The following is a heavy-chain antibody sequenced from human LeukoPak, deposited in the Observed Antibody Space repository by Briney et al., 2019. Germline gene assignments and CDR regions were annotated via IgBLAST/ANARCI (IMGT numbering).Heavy chain of an antibody. V-gene: IGHV5-51*01. CDR3: ATSEEWERRLDY. CDR1: GYTFTLSW. D-gene: IGHD1-26*01. Sequence: GESLKISCKGSGYTFTLSWIAWVRQMPGKGLELMGLIYPGDSDTRYSPSFQGQVTISADKSINTAYLQWSSLKASDTAMYYCATSEEWERRLDYWGQGTLVTVSS. CDR2: IYPGDSDT. J-gene: IGHJ4*02.